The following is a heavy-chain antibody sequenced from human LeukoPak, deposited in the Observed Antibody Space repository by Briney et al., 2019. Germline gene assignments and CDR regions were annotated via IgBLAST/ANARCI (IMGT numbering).Heavy chain of an antibody. Sequence: GGSLRLSCAASGFTFSRYWMSWVRQAPGKGLEWVANIKQDGREKYYVDSVRGRFTISRDNAKNSLYLQMNSLRAEDTAVYYCAGSYYVSDYWGQGTLVTVSS. V-gene: IGHV3-7*01. CDR1: GFTFSRYW. CDR2: IKQDGREK. J-gene: IGHJ4*02. D-gene: IGHD3-16*01. CDR3: AGSYYVSDY.